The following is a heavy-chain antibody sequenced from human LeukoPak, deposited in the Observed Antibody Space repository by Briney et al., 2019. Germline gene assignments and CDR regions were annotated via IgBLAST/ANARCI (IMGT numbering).Heavy chain of an antibody. CDR3: ARGLEYSSSWYYYYYYMDV. V-gene: IGHV4-34*01. CDR1: GGSFSGYY. D-gene: IGHD6-13*01. CDR2: INHSGST. Sequence: SETLSLTCAVYGGSFSGYYWSWIRQPPGKGLEWIGEINHSGSTNYNPSLKSRVTISVDTSKNQFSLKLSSVTAADTAVYYCARGLEYSSSWYYYYYYMDVWGKGTTVTASS. J-gene: IGHJ6*03.